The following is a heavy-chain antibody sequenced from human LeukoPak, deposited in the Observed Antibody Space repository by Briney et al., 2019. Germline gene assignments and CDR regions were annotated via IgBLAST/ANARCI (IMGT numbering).Heavy chain of an antibody. Sequence: SETLSLTCAVYGGSFSGYYWSWIRQPLGKGLEWIGEINHSGSTNYNPSLKSRVTISVDTSKNQFSLKLSSVTAADTAVYYCARGGTDVVVVAATKFPYFDYWGQGTLVTVSS. V-gene: IGHV4-34*01. CDR3: ARGGTDVVVVAATKFPYFDY. J-gene: IGHJ4*02. CDR2: INHSGST. CDR1: GGSFSGYY. D-gene: IGHD2-15*01.